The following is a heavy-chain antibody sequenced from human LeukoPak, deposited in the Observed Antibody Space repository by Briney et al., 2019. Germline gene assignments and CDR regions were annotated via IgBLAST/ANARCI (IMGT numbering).Heavy chain of an antibody. Sequence: GGSLRLSCAASGFTFSSFAMSWVRQTPGKGLEWVAATSSSDAGTYHADSVRGRFTISRDNSKNTLYLQMNSLRAEDAAVYFCAKAPVTSCRGAYCYPFDSWGQGTLVTVSS. CDR1: GFTFSSFA. CDR3: AKAPVTSCRGAYCYPFDS. J-gene: IGHJ4*02. D-gene: IGHD2-21*01. V-gene: IGHV3-23*01. CDR2: TSSSDAGT.